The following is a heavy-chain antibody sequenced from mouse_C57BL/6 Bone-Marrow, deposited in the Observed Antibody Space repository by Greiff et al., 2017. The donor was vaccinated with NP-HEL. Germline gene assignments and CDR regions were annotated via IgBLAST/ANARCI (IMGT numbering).Heavy chain of an antibody. CDR1: GFTFSSYC. D-gene: IGHD4-1*01. CDR2: ISSGGSYT. V-gene: IGHV5-6*01. CDR3: ARHARTGRGVYYFDD. Sequence: EVMLVESGGDLVKPGGSLKLSCAASGFTFSSYCMSWVRQTPDKRLEWVATISSGGSYTYYPDSLTGRVTITRDNAKNTLYLQMSSMKCEDIAMYYWARHARTGRGVYYFDDWGQGTTLTVAS. J-gene: IGHJ2*01.